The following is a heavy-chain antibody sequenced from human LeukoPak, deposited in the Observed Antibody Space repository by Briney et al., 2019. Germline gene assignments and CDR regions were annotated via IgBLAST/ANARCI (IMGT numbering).Heavy chain of an antibody. CDR3: AKDKENLVATPNYFDY. Sequence: GGSLRLSCAASGFTFSSYAMSWVRQAPGRGLEWVSAISGSGGSTYYADSVKGRFTISRDNSKNTLYLQMNSLRAEDTAVYYCAKDKENLVATPNYFDYWGQGTLVTVSS. CDR1: GFTFSSYA. J-gene: IGHJ4*02. D-gene: IGHD5-12*01. CDR2: ISGSGGST. V-gene: IGHV3-23*01.